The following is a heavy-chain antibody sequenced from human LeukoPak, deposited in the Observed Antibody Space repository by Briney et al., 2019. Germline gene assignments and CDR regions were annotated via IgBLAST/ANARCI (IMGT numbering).Heavy chain of an antibody. V-gene: IGHV5-51*01. CDR1: GYSFPIYW. D-gene: IGHD4/OR15-4a*01. CDR3: ARLNGGANLLGDSLDI. CDR2: IYPGDSNV. J-gene: IGHJ3*02. Sequence: GESLKISCKGSGYSFPIYWIAWVRQMPGKGLEWVGIIYPGDSNVRYSPSFQGQVTISADKSVTTAYLQWSSLKASDTAMYFCARLNGGANLLGDSLDIWGQGTMVTVSS.